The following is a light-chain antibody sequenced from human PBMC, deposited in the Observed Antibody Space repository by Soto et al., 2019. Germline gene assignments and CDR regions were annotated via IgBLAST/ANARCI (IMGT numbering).Light chain of an antibody. J-gene: IGKJ1*01. CDR1: QSLSSSQ. CDR3: QQYLKSPQT. Sequence: EIVLTQSPGTLSLSPGERATLSCRASQSLSSSQLAWYQQRPGRAPRLLIYGASTRATGIPDRFSGSGSGTDFSITITILEPEDFAVYYCQQYLKSPQTFGQATKVEIK. V-gene: IGKV3-20*01. CDR2: GAS.